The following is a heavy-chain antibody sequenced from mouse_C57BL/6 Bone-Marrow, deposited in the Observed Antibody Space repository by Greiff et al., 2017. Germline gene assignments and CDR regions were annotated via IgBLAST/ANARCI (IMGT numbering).Heavy chain of an antibody. CDR1: GFTFSSYT. V-gene: IGHV5-9*01. D-gene: IGHD6-1*01. CDR3: ARRGAAGYFDV. Sequence: EVQGVESGGGLVKPGGSLKLSCAASGFTFSSYTMSWVRQTPEKRLEWVATISGGGGNTYYPDSVKGRFTISRDNAKHTLYLQMSSLRSEDTALYYCARRGAAGYFDVWGTGTTLTVSS. CDR2: ISGGGGNT. J-gene: IGHJ1*03.